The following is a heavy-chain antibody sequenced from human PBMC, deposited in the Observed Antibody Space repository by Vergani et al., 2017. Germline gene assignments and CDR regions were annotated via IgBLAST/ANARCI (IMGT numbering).Heavy chain of an antibody. CDR3: ARVGGYSYGYDY. V-gene: IGHV3-21*01. Sequence: EVQLLESGGGLVQPGGSLRLSCAASGFTFTKYAMTWVRQAPGKGLEWVSTISSSSSYIYYADSVKGRFTISRDNAKNSLYLQMNSLRAEDTAVYYCARVGGYSYGYDYWGQGTLVTVSS. D-gene: IGHD5-18*01. J-gene: IGHJ4*02. CDR1: GFTFTKYA. CDR2: ISSSSSYI.